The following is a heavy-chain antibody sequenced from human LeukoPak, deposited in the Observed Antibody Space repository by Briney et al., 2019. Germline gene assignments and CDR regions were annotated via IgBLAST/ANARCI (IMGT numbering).Heavy chain of an antibody. J-gene: IGHJ4*02. D-gene: IGHD6-19*01. Sequence: PGGSLRLSCAASGFTFSSYAMSWVRQAPGKGLEWVSAISGSGGSTYYADSVKGRFTISRDNSKNTLYLQMNSLRAEDTAVYYCAKDQGAVAVRGYYFDYWGQGTLVTVSS. CDR3: AKDQGAVAVRGYYFDY. V-gene: IGHV3-23*01. CDR2: ISGSGGST. CDR1: GFTFSSYA.